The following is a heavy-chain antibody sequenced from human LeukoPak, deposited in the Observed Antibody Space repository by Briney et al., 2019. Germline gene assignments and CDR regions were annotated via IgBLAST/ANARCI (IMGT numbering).Heavy chain of an antibody. CDR1: GGSVGGYY. J-gene: IGHJ4*02. V-gene: IGHV4-59*02. CDR3: ARIHRYCSGGACYVLDN. Sequence: SETLSLTCVVSGGSVGGYYWGWIRQPPGRGLEWIGYVYYSGSTNYNPSFKNRITISVDTSRNQFSLQLSSVTAADTAVYYCARIHRYCSGGACYVLDNWGQGTLVAVSS. CDR2: VYYSGST. D-gene: IGHD2-15*01.